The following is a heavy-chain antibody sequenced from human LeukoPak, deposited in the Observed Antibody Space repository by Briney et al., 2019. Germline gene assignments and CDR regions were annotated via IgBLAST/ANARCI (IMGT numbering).Heavy chain of an antibody. CDR2: ISSSSSTI. CDR3: ARAKRNGFDT. Sequence: PGGSLRLSCAASEFTFSSYWMSWVRQAPGKGLEWVSYISSSSSTIYYADSVKGRFTISRGNAMNSVYLQMNSLRAEDTAVYYCARAKRNGFDTWGQGTMVTVSS. V-gene: IGHV3-48*01. CDR1: EFTFSSYW. J-gene: IGHJ3*02.